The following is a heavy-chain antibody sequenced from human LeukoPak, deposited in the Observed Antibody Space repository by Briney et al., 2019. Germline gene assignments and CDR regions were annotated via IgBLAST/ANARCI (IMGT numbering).Heavy chain of an antibody. CDR1: GFTFSSYA. CDR3: AKDHDSSSWFPYYYYGMDV. J-gene: IGHJ6*02. D-gene: IGHD6-13*01. CDR2: ISGSGGST. V-gene: IGHV3-23*01. Sequence: GGSLRLSCAASGFTFSSYAMSWVRQAPGKGLEWVSAISGSGGSTYYADSVKGRFTISRDNSKNTLYLQMNSLRAEDTAVYYCAKDHDSSSWFPYYYYGMDVWGQGTTVTVSS.